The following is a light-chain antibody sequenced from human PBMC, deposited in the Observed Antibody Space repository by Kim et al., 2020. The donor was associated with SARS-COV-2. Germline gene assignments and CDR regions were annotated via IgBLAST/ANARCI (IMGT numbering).Light chain of an antibody. Sequence: DIQMTQSPSTLSASVGDRVTITCRASQSIDSWLAWYQQRPGKAPKLLIYDASSLESGVPSRFSGSGSGTEFTLTISSLQPDEFATYYCQQYRDYPLTFGGGTKVDIK. V-gene: IGKV1-5*01. CDR2: DAS. J-gene: IGKJ4*01. CDR3: QQYRDYPLT. CDR1: QSIDSW.